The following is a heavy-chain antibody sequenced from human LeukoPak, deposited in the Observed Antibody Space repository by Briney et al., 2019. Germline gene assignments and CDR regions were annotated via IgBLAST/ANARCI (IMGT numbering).Heavy chain of an antibody. Sequence: PGGSLRLSRAASGFTFSSYAMSWVRQAPGKGLEWVSAISGSGGSTYYADSVKGRFTISRDNSKNTLYLQMNSLRAEDTAVYYCAKQSCSGGSCYSISDYWGQGTLVTVSS. D-gene: IGHD2-15*01. V-gene: IGHV3-23*01. J-gene: IGHJ4*02. CDR1: GFTFSSYA. CDR3: AKQSCSGGSCYSISDY. CDR2: ISGSGGST.